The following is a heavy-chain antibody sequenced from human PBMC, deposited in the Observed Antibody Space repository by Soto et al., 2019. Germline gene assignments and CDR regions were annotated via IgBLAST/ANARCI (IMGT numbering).Heavy chain of an antibody. V-gene: IGHV2-5*02. D-gene: IGHD6-13*01. CDR2: FYGDDDK. Sequence: QITLNESGPALVKPTQTLTLTCTISGFSLTTSGVGVHWLRQPPGKALEWLAVFYGDDDKRYTPSLETSLTITKDTSNNQVVLTMTNMDPLDPATYSRAQNPSSSTNWYIRDDWFDAWGQGTLVTVSS. J-gene: IGHJ5*02. CDR3: AQNPSSSTNWYIRDDWFDA. CDR1: GFSLTTSGVG.